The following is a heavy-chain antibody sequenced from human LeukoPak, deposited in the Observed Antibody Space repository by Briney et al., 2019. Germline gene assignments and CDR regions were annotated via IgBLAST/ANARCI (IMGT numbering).Heavy chain of an antibody. J-gene: IGHJ4*02. CDR3: ARDRGKDYFDS. V-gene: IGHV3-30*02. CDR2: VRNDASDT. D-gene: IGHD4-23*01. Sequence: GGSLRLSCTTSGLTFTSHGFHWLRQVVGKRLEWVAFVRNDASDTYHANSVKGRFSVSRDDSKNTLYLQMNSLRPEDTAIYYCARDRGKDYFDSWGPGTQVTVSS. CDR1: GLTFTSHG.